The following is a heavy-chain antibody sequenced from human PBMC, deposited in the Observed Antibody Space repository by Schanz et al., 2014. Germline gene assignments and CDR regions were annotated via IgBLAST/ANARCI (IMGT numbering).Heavy chain of an antibody. V-gene: IGHV3-33*01. CDR2: IGYDGSEK. CDR3: AGRPIPIQGVPMDF. CDR1: GLNFDYYG. Sequence: VQLVESGGGVVQPGRSLRLSCATSGLNFDYYGMNWVRQAPGKGLEWVANIGYDGSEKYYVDSVKGRFTISRDNSKDTLYLQMSGLAHVDTAVYYCAGRPIPIQGVPMDFWGQGTLVTVSS. J-gene: IGHJ4*02. D-gene: IGHD3-10*01.